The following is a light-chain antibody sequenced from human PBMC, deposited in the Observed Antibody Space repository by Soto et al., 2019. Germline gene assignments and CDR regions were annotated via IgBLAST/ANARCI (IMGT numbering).Light chain of an antibody. J-gene: IGKJ4*01. Sequence: EIVLTQSPATLSLSPGERATISCRASQSVGRHLAWYQQKPGEAPRLLIYDASNRATSVPARFSGSRSGTDFSLSISSLEPKEFAVYSCQQRNNRPPATFGEGTKVEIQ. CDR1: QSVGRH. CDR3: QQRNNRPPAT. V-gene: IGKV3-11*01. CDR2: DAS.